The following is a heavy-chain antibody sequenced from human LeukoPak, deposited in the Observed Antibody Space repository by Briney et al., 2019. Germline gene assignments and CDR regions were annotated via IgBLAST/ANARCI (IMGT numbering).Heavy chain of an antibody. CDR2: IYYSGST. CDR3: ARNKVAAGSDWFDP. J-gene: IGHJ5*02. D-gene: IGHD6-13*01. Sequence: SETLSLTCTVSGGSISPYYWSWIRQPPGKGLEYIGYIYYSGSTNYNPSLKSRVTISVDTSKNQFSLKLSSVTAADTAVYYCARNKVAAGSDWFDPWGQGTLVTVSS. V-gene: IGHV4-59*08. CDR1: GGSISPYY.